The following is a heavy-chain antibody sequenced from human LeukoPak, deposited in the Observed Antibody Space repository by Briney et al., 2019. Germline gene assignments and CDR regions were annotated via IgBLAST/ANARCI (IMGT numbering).Heavy chain of an antibody. CDR3: AKYSTSMTFDY. J-gene: IGHJ4*02. D-gene: IGHD2-2*01. V-gene: IGHV3-23*01. Sequence: GGSLRPSCAASEFTFSSYAMSWVRQAPGKGLEWVSAISGSGGSTYYADSVKGRFTISRDNSKNTLYLQMNSLRAEDTAVYYCAKYSTSMTFDYWGQGTLVTVSS. CDR1: EFTFSSYA. CDR2: ISGSGGST.